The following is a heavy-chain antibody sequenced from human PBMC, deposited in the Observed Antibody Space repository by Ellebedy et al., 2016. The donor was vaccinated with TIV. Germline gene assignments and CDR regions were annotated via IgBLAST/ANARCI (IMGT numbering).Heavy chain of an antibody. CDR3: AKDRTTGDGCWVFDY. J-gene: IGHJ4*02. D-gene: IGHD2-21*01. CDR1: GFTFSSYA. V-gene: IGHV3-23*01. Sequence: PGGSLRLSCAASGFTFSSYAMTWVRQAPGKGLEWVSGTVRIGAQKYADSVKGRFTISRDNSKSTLDLQMNSLRAEDTVVYFCAKDRTTGDGCWVFDYWGQGTLVTVSS. CDR2: TVRIGA.